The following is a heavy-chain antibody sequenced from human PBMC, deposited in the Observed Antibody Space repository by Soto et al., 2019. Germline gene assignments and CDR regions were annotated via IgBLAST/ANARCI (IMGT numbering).Heavy chain of an antibody. D-gene: IGHD2-15*01. Sequence: SVKVSCKASGGTIISYAISWVRQAPGQGLEWMGGIIPIFGTSNYAQKFQGRVTITADESTSTAYMELSRLRSEDTAVYYCARPCSGGKGLGRYYYCGTDVWGNGNMVNVSS. CDR3: ARPCSGGKGLGRYYYCGTDV. CDR2: IIPIFGTS. V-gene: IGHV1-69*13. J-gene: IGHJ6*04. CDR1: GGTIISYA.